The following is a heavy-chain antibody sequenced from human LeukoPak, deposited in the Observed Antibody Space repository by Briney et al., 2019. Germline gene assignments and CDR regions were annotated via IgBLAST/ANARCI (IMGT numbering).Heavy chain of an antibody. V-gene: IGHV3-23*01. CDR1: GFTFSSYA. J-gene: IGHJ5*02. CDR3: ATSLSSSWYPNWFDP. Sequence: GGSLRLSCAASGFTFSSYAMSWVRQAPGKGLEWVSALSGSGGRTYYADSVKGRFTISRDNSKNTLYLQMNSLRAEDTAVYYCATSLSSSWYPNWFDPWGQGTLVTVSS. D-gene: IGHD6-13*01. CDR2: LSGSGGRT.